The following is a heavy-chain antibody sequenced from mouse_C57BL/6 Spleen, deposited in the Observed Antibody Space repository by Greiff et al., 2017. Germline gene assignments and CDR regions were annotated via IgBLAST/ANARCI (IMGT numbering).Heavy chain of an antibody. J-gene: IGHJ2*01. CDR2: INYDGSST. CDR3: AREGSLGFDY. CDR1: GFTFSDYY. Sequence: EVKLVESEGGLVQPGSSMKLSCTASGFTFSDYYMAWVRQVPEKGLEWVANINYDGSSTYYLDSLKSRFIISRDNAKNILYLQMSSLKSEDTATYYCAREGSLGFDYWGQGTTLTVSS. V-gene: IGHV5-16*01.